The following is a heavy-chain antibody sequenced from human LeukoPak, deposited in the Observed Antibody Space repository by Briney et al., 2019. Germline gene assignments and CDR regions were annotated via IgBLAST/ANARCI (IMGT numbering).Heavy chain of an antibody. J-gene: IGHJ4*02. CDR3: ARQSEYSGYDYDY. CDR1: GYSFTSYW. D-gene: IGHD5-12*01. Sequence: GESLKISCKGSGYSFTSYWIGWVRQMLGKGLEWMGIIYPGDSHTIYSPSFQGQVTISADKSISTAYLQWSSLKASDTAMYYCARQSEYSGYDYDYWGQGTLVTVSS. V-gene: IGHV5-51*01. CDR2: IYPGDSHT.